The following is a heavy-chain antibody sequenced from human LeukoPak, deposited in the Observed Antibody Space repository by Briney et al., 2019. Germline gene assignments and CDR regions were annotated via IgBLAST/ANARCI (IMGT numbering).Heavy chain of an antibody. D-gene: IGHD3-22*01. Sequence: SETLSLTCAVYGGSFSGYYWSWIRQPPGKGLEWIGSIYYSGSTYYNPSLKSRVTISVDTSKNQFSLKLSSVTAADTAVYYCARLSYYDSSGYFYWGQGTLVTVSS. CDR2: IYYSGST. CDR1: GGSFSGYY. J-gene: IGHJ4*02. V-gene: IGHV4-34*01. CDR3: ARLSYYDSSGYFY.